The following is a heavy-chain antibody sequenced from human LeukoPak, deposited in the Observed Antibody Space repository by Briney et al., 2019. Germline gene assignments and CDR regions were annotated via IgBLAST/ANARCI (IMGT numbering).Heavy chain of an antibody. CDR2: ISGSGGST. CDR1: GFTFSSYA. J-gene: IGHJ2*01. V-gene: IGHV3-23*01. CDR3: AKDGTRGQWLVPFGYFDL. Sequence: QSGGSLRLSCAASGFTFSSYAMSWVRQAPGKGLEWVSAISGSGGSTYYADSVKGRFTISRDNSKNTLYLQMNSLRAEDTAVYYCAKDGTRGQWLVPFGYFDLWGRGTLVTVSS. D-gene: IGHD6-19*01.